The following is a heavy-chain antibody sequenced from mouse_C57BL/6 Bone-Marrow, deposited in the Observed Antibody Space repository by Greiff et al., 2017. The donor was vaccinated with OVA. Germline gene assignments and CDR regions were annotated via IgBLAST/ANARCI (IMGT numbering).Heavy chain of an antibody. D-gene: IGHD1-1*01. CDR1: GYTFTSYD. Sequence: QVQLKQSGPELVKPGASVKLSCKASGYTFTSYDINWVKQRPGQGLEWIGWIYPRDGSTKYNEKFKGKATLTVDTSSSTAYMELHSLTSEDSAVYFCARSLLLRYPLRKYFDYWGQGTTLTVSS. V-gene: IGHV1-85*01. CDR3: ARSLLLRYPLRKYFDY. J-gene: IGHJ2*01. CDR2: IYPRDGST.